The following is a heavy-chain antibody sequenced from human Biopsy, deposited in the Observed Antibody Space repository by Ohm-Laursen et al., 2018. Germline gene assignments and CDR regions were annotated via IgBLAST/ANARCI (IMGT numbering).Heavy chain of an antibody. CDR2: IDSSAAST. D-gene: IGHD4-17*01. CDR3: ASDLNGDPSAFDY. V-gene: IGHV3-23*01. Sequence: SLRLSCSASGFTFKNYAMNWVRQAPGKGLDWVSSIDSSAASTFYAGSVKGRFTTSRDNSKNTLFLQMNSLRAADTAIYYCASDLNGDPSAFDYWGQGTPVTVSS. J-gene: IGHJ4*02. CDR1: GFTFKNYA.